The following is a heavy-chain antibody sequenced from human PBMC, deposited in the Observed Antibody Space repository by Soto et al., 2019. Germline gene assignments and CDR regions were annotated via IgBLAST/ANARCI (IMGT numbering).Heavy chain of an antibody. CDR3: ASARHIGP. D-gene: IGHD2-21*01. CDR1: GFPCSSDV. J-gene: IGHJ5*02. V-gene: IGHV3-48*04. CDR2: ISSSSSTI. Sequence: PGGCLRLSCAVSGFPCSSDVVTWVRQAPGKGLEWVSYISSSSSTIYYADSVKGRYTISRDNAKNSLYLQMNSLRAEDTAVYYCASARHIGPRGQGTLVTVSS.